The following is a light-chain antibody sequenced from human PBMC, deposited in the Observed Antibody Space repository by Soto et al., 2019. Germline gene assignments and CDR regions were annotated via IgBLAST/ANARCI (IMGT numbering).Light chain of an antibody. CDR1: QSINSD. Sequence: EIVMTQSPVTLSVSPGERATLSCRASQSINSDLAWYQQKPGQAPRLLIYGASTRATDIPARTSGSGSGTDFTLTISSLQSEDFAVYYCQQYNKWPPQYTFGQGTKLEIK. V-gene: IGKV3-15*01. CDR2: GAS. J-gene: IGKJ2*01. CDR3: QQYNKWPPQYT.